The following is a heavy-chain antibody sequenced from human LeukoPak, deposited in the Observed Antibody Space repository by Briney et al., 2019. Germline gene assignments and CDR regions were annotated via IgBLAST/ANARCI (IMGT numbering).Heavy chain of an antibody. CDR2: IYYSGST. Sequence: SETLSLTCIVSGGSISSFSWSWIRQPPGKGLEWIGYIYYSGSTNYNPSLKSRVTISVDTSKNQFSLKLSSVTAADTAVYYCARGVAWFDPWGQGTLVTVSS. J-gene: IGHJ5*02. CDR3: ARGVAWFDP. V-gene: IGHV4-59*12. CDR1: GGSISSFS. D-gene: IGHD2-15*01.